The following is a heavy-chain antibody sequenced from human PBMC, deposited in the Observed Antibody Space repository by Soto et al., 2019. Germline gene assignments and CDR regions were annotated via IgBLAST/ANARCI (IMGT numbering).Heavy chain of an antibody. J-gene: IGHJ4*02. V-gene: IGHV3-23*01. CDR3: AKDLSVLVSAMHY. D-gene: IGHD2-21*01. Sequence: EVQVLESGGGLVQPGGSLRLSCAASGFTFSSYGMNWVRQAPGKGLEWVSAISGSGGSTYYADSVKGRFTISRDNSKNTLYLQMNSLRAEDTAVYYCAKDLSVLVSAMHYWGQGTLVTVS. CDR2: ISGSGGST. CDR1: GFTFSSYG.